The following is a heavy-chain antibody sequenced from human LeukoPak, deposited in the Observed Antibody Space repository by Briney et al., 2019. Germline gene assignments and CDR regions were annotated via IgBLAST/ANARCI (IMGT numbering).Heavy chain of an antibody. J-gene: IGHJ4*02. CDR2: ISGSGGST. V-gene: IGHV3-23*01. CDR3: ATSDYGGNKVFDY. Sequence: GGSLRLSCAASGFTFSSYAMSWVRQAPGKGLEWVSAISGSGGSTYYADSVKGRFTISRDNSKNTLYLQMNSLGAEDTAVYYCATSDYGGNKVFDYWGQGTLVTVSS. D-gene: IGHD4-23*01. CDR1: GFTFSSYA.